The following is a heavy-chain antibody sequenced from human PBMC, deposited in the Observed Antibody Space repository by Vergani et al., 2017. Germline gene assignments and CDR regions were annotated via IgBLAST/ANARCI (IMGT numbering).Heavy chain of an antibody. D-gene: IGHD1-26*01. Sequence: QVQLLESGPGLVKPSQTLSLTCSVSGESITRHSYYWTWIRQPAGKPLGWVGHIYVDGSTNYNPSLKSRVSISLDTSKNQLSLRLTSVTAGDTAVFYCVRGRYSGSSSPYYDLWGHGTLVRVSS. CDR1: GESITRHSYY. V-gene: IGHV4-61*02. CDR3: VRGRYSGSSSPYYDL. J-gene: IGHJ4*01. CDR2: IYVDGST.